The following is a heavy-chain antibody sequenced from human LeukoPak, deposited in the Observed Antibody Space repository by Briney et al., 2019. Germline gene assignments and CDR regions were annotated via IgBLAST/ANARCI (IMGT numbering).Heavy chain of an antibody. V-gene: IGHV3-53*01. CDR2: LYTSGAT. CDR3: ARRPITPDYYYMDV. CDR1: GFTVGSNY. J-gene: IGHJ6*03. Sequence: GGSVRLSCAASGFTVGSNYMTWVRQAPGKGLEWVSVLYTSGATYYADSVRGRFTISRDNSKNTLYLQMNSLRAEDTAVYYCARRPITPDYYYMDVWGKGTTVTVSS. D-gene: IGHD4-23*01.